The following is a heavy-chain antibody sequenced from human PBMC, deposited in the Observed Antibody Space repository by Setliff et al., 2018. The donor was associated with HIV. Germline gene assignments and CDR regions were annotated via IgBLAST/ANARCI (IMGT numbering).Heavy chain of an antibody. CDR2: IYYSGST. CDR3: ARGDVVHRFDP. V-gene: IGHV4-59*01. Sequence: TLSLTCTVSGGSISSYYWSWIRQPPGKGLEWIGYIYYSGSTNYNPSLKSRVTISVDTSKNQFSLKLSSVTAADTAVYYCARGDVVHRFDPWGQGTLVTVSS. J-gene: IGHJ5*02. CDR1: GGSISSYY. D-gene: IGHD2-15*01.